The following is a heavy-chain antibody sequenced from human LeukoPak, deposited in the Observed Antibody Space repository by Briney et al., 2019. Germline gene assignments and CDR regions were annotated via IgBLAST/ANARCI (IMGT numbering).Heavy chain of an antibody. CDR3: ARDEPSPDSTDLDY. CDR1: GFTVSSNS. CDR2: IYSGGST. J-gene: IGHJ4*02. D-gene: IGHD2/OR15-2a*01. Sequence: GGSLRLSCAASGFTVSSNSMTWVRQAPGKGLEWVSVIYSGGSTYYADSVKGRFTISRDKNTLYLQMNSLRADDTAVYYCARDEPSPDSTDLDYWGQGTLVTVST. V-gene: IGHV3-66*01.